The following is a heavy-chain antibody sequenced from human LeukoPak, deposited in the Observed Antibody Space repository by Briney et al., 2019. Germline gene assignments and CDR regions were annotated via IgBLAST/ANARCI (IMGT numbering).Heavy chain of an antibody. J-gene: IGHJ4*02. CDR3: AKFGIVGATIGFDY. V-gene: IGHV3-23*01. D-gene: IGHD1-26*01. CDR1: GFTFSTYG. Sequence: GGSLRLSCAASGFTFSTYGMNWVRQAPGKGLEWVSAISGSGSNTYYADSVKGRFSISRDNSKNIVYLQMSTLRAEDTAIYYCAKFGIVGATIGFDYWGQGTLVTVSS. CDR2: ISGSGSNT.